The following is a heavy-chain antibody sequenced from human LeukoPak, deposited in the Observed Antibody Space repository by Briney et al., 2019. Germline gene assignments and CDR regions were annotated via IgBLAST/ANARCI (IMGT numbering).Heavy chain of an antibody. CDR2: ISGSGGST. D-gene: IGHD3-22*01. CDR3: AKDWISGGYYETGSYFDY. Sequence: GGSLRLSCAASGFTFSSYAMSWVRQAPGKGLEWVSAISGSGGSTYYADSVKGRFTISRDNSKNTLYLQMYSLRAEDTAVYYCAKDWISGGYYETGSYFDYWGQGTLVTVSS. J-gene: IGHJ4*02. CDR1: GFTFSSYA. V-gene: IGHV3-23*01.